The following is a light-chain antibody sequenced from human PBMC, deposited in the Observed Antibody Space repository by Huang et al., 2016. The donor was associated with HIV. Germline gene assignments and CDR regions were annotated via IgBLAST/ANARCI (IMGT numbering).Light chain of an antibody. CDR2: DAS. V-gene: IGKV3-11*01. Sequence: EIVLTQSPATLSLSPGERATLSCRASQSLSAHLAWYQQRPGQAPRLLVYDASNRATGIPARFSGSGSGTDFTLTISSLEPEDFAVYYCQQRTTWPRVTFGGGTKVEI. J-gene: IGKJ4*01. CDR3: QQRTTWPRVT. CDR1: QSLSAH.